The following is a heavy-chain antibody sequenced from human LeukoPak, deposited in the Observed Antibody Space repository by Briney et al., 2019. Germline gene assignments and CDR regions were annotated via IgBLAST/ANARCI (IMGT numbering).Heavy chain of an antibody. D-gene: IGHD3-10*01. CDR3: ARPTGGQYIDY. CDR1: GLTFSIYA. J-gene: IGHJ4*02. Sequence: GGSLRLSCAASGLTFSIYAMIWVRQAPGKGLEWVAYISSSGYTIHYADSVKGRFTISRDNAKNTLHLQMNSLRAEDTAVYYCARPTGGQYIDYWGQGTLVTVSS. V-gene: IGHV3-48*03. CDR2: ISSSGYTI.